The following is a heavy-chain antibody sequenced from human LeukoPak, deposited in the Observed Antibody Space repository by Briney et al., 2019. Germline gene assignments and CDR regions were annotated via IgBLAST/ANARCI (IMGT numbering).Heavy chain of an antibody. Sequence: SETLSLTCTVSGGSISSYYWSWIRQPPGKGLEGSGYIYYSGSTNYNPSLKSRVTISVDTSKNQFSLKLSSVTAADTAVYYCARAPGIAVAGTLYYGMDVWGKGTTVTVSS. CDR1: GGSISSYY. V-gene: IGHV4-59*13. CDR3: ARAPGIAVAGTLYYGMDV. J-gene: IGHJ6*04. D-gene: IGHD6-19*01. CDR2: IYYSGST.